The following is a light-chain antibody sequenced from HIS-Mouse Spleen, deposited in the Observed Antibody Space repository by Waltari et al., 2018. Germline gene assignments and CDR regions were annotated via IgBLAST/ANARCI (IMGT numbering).Light chain of an antibody. J-gene: IGKJ4*01. CDR3: QQYYSTPLT. CDR1: QSVLYSSNNKTY. V-gene: IGKV4-1*01. Sequence: DIVMTQSPDSLAVSLGERATINCKSSQSVLYSSNNKTYLAWYQQKPGQPPKLLIYWASTRESGVPDRVSGSGSGTDFTLTISSLQAEDVAVYYCQQYYSTPLTFGGGTKVEIK. CDR2: WAS.